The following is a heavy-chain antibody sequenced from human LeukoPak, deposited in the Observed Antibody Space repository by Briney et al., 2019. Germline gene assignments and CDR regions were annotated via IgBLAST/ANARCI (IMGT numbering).Heavy chain of an antibody. D-gene: IGHD2-8*01. J-gene: IGHJ4*02. CDR3: ARGGYCTNGVCLGEDY. V-gene: IGHV1-8*01. CDR1: GYTFTSYD. Sequence: ASVTVSCKASGYTFTSYDINWVRQATGQGLEWMGWMNPNSGNTGYAQKFQGRVTMTRNTSISTAYMELSSLRSEDTAVYYCARGGYCTNGVCLGEDYWGQGTLVTVSS. CDR2: MNPNSGNT.